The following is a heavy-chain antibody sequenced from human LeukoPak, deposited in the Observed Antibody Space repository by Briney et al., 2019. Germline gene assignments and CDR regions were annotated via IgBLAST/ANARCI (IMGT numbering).Heavy chain of an antibody. Sequence: GASVKVSCKASGYTFTSYGISWVRQAPGQGLEWMGWISAYNGNTNYAQKLQGRVTMTTDTSTSTAYMELRSLRSDDTAVYYCARDRYDSSGYYPFGYWGQGTLVTVSS. CDR3: ARDRYDSSGYYPFGY. CDR1: GYTFTSYG. D-gene: IGHD3-22*01. CDR2: ISAYNGNT. J-gene: IGHJ4*02. V-gene: IGHV1-18*01.